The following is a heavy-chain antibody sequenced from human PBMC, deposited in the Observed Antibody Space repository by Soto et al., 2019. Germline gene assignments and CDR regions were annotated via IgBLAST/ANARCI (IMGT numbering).Heavy chain of an antibody. D-gene: IGHD1-1*01. V-gene: IGHV5-51*01. J-gene: IGHJ4*02. CDR1: GYTFTNYW. Sequence: GESLKISCEGSGYTFTNYWIGWVRQMPGKGLEWMGLIYPGDSDTRYSPSFQGQVTISADKSVNIAYLQWSSLKASDSAMYYCARLGRASRNPHWDYWCQGTLVTVSS. CDR3: ARLGRASRNPHWDY. CDR2: IYPGDSDT.